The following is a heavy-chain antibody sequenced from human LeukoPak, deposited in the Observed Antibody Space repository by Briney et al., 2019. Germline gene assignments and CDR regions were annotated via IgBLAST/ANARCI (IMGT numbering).Heavy chain of an antibody. CDR2: INPGGSSR. CDR1: GFTFSSYW. Sequence: GGSLRLSCAASGFTFSSYWMHWVRQVPGKGLVWVAQINPGGSSRTYANSVKGRFTISRDNAKNTLYLQMDSLRAEDTGVYYCARSNQADDYWGQGTLVTVSS. V-gene: IGHV3-74*01. J-gene: IGHJ4*02. D-gene: IGHD1-14*01. CDR3: ARSNQADDY.